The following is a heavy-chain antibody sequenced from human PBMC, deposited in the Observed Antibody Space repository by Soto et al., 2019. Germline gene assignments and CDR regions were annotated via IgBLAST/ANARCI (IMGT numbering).Heavy chain of an antibody. CDR2: IHNGRTT. CDR3: ARTLSGGFDY. J-gene: IGHJ4*02. Sequence: SETLSLTCTVSGDSLTRNYWSWIRQSPGKGLEWLAFIHNGRTTNYNPSLVGRVSISVDTSKSQLSLNLNSVTAADTAVYYCARTLSGGFDYWGQATLVTVSS. CDR1: GDSLTRNY. V-gene: IGHV4-59*01.